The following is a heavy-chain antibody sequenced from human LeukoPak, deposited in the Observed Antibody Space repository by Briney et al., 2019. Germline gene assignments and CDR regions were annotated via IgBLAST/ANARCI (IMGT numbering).Heavy chain of an antibody. Sequence: GGSLRLSCAASGLILSEYWMSWVRQAPGKGLVWVASIKDSGSETYYVDSVKGRFTISRDSAKNSLYLEMNSLRVEDTAIYYCVRDSDRRSDCWGQGTLVTVSS. J-gene: IGHJ4*02. CDR2: IKDSGSET. CDR1: GLILSEYW. V-gene: IGHV3-7*04. CDR3: VRDSDRRSDC. D-gene: IGHD3-22*01.